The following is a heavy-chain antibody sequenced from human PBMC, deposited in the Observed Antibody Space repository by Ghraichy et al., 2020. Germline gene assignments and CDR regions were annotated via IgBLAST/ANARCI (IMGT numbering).Heavy chain of an antibody. D-gene: IGHD3-10*01. CDR1: GGSFSGYY. CDR3: ARAPVRGVIRHYYYYGMDV. V-gene: IGHV4-34*01. Sequence: SQTLSLTCAVYGGSFSGYYWSWIRQPPGKGLEWIGEINHSGSTNYNPSLKSRVTISVDTSKNQFSLKLSSVTAADTAVYYCARAPVRGVIRHYYYYGMDVWGQGTTVTVSS. CDR2: INHSGST. J-gene: IGHJ6*02.